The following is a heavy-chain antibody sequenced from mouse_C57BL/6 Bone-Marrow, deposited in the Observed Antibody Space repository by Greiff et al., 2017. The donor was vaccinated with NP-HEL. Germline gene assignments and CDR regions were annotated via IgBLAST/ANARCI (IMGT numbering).Heavy chain of an antibody. CDR2: IHPNSGST. D-gene: IGHD1-1*01. CDR3: AIVATKWFDY. V-gene: IGHV1-64*01. J-gene: IGHJ2*01. Sequence: VQLQQPGAELVKPGASVKLSCKASGYTFTSYWMHWVKQRPGQGLEWIGMIHPNSGSTNYNEKFKSKATLTVDKSSSPAYMQLSSLTSEDSAVYYCAIVATKWFDYWGQGTTLTVSS. CDR1: GYTFTSYW.